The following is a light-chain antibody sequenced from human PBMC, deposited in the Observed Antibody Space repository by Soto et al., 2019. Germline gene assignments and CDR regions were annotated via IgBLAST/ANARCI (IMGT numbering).Light chain of an antibody. V-gene: IGKV1-8*01. J-gene: IGKJ3*01. Sequence: AIRMTQSPSSLSASTGDRVTITCRASQGISSYLAWYQQKPEKAPKLLIYAASTLQSGVPSRFSGSGSGTDFTLTISCLQSEDFATYYCQQYYSYPVTFGPGTKVDIK. CDR1: QGISSY. CDR2: AAS. CDR3: QQYYSYPVT.